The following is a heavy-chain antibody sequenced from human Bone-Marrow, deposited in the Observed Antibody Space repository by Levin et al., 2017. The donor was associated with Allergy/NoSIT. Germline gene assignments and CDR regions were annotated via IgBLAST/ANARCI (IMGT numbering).Heavy chain of an antibody. Sequence: GGSLRLSCAASGFTFSRYWMHWVRQAPGKGLEWVSRTKEDENVKNYADSVKGRFTISRDNVKNTLYLQMNSLRAEDTAVYYCSRDLLGADDYWGQGTLVTVSS. CDR3: SRDLLGADDY. V-gene: IGHV3-74*01. J-gene: IGHJ4*02. D-gene: IGHD4-17*01. CDR1: GFTFSRYW. CDR2: TKEDENVK.